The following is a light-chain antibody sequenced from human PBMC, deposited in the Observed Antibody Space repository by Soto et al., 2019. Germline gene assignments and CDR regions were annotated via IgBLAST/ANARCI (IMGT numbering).Light chain of an antibody. CDR2: EVN. J-gene: IGLJ1*01. Sequence: QSALTQPPSASGSPGQSVTISCTGTSSDVGGYNYVSWYQQHPGKAPKLVIFEVNKRPSWVPDRFSGSKSGNTASLTVSGLQTEEEADYYCNSYAGSNSFVFGTGTKLTVL. CDR1: SSDVGGYNY. V-gene: IGLV2-8*01. CDR3: NSYAGSNSFV.